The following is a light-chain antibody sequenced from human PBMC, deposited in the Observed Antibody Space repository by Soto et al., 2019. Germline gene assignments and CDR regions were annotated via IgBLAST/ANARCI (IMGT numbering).Light chain of an antibody. CDR1: QSVSSY. V-gene: IGKV3-11*01. J-gene: IGKJ1*01. CDR2: DAS. CDR3: KQRSNWPPT. Sequence: EIVLTQSPATLSLSPGERATLSCRASQSVSSYLAWYQQKPGQAPRLLIYDASNRATGIPARFSGSGSGTDFTLTISSLEPEYFAVYYCKQRSNWPPTFGQGTKLDIK.